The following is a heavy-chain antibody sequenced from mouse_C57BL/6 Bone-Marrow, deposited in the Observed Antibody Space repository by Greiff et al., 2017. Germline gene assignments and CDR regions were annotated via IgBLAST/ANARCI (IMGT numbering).Heavy chain of an antibody. CDR2: IYPGGGYT. CDR1: GYTFTNYW. CDR3: ARHSNYGYAMDY. D-gene: IGHD2-5*01. J-gene: IGHJ4*01. V-gene: IGHV1-63*01. Sequence: LQESGAELVRPWTSVKMSCKASGYTFTNYWIGWAKQRPGHGLEWIGDIYPGGGYTNYNEKFKGKATLTADKSSSTAYMQFSSLTSEDSAIYYCARHSNYGYAMDYWGQGTSVTVSS.